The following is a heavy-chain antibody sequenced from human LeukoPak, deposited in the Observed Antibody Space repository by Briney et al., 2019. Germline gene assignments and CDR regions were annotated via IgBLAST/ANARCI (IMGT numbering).Heavy chain of an antibody. CDR3: ARSYYYMDV. CDR1: GGSFSGYY. Sequence: SETLSLTCAVYGGSFSGYYWSWIRQPPGKGLEWIGEINHSGSTNYNPSLKSRVTISVDTSKNQFSLKLSSVTAADTAVYYCARSYYYMDVWGKGTTVTVSS. CDR2: INHSGST. V-gene: IGHV4-34*01. J-gene: IGHJ6*03.